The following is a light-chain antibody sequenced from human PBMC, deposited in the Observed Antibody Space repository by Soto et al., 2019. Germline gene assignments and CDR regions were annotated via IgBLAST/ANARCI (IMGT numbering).Light chain of an antibody. V-gene: IGKV1-39*01. Sequence: DIQMTQSPSSLSASVGDRVTITCRASQGISTYLVWYQQRQGRAPKLLIYDASSLRSGVPSRFSGSGSGTDFTLTISSLQPEDFATYYCQQSYRTPYTFGQGTKLETK. CDR2: DAS. CDR3: QQSYRTPYT. CDR1: QGISTY. J-gene: IGKJ2*01.